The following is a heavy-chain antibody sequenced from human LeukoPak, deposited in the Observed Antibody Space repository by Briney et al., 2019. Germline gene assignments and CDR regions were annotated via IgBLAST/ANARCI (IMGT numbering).Heavy chain of an antibody. D-gene: IGHD5-24*01. V-gene: IGHV4-31*01. CDR1: RGSLRSGVYS. CDR2: IYYSGST. CDR3: ARGDGDTHFDY. Sequence: PSQTLSLTCTVSRGSLRSGVYSWSWIRQHPGKGLEWVGYIYYSGSTYYNPSLNSPVTISVDTSKNQFSLKLSSVTTTDTAVYFCARGDGDTHFDYWGQGTLVTVSS. J-gene: IGHJ4*02.